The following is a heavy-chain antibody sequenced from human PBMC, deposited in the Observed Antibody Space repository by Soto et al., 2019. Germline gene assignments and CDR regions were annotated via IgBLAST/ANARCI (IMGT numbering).Heavy chain of an antibody. CDR3: AKEYYYDSSGYPNYFDY. CDR1: GYTFTSYG. Sequence: QVQLVQSGAEVKKPGASVKVSCKASGYTFTSYGISWVRQAPGQGLEWMGWISAYNGNTNYAQKLQGRVTMTTDTSTSTAYMELRSLRSDDTAVYYCAKEYYYDSSGYPNYFDYWGQGTLVTVSS. CDR2: ISAYNGNT. D-gene: IGHD3-22*01. J-gene: IGHJ4*02. V-gene: IGHV1-18*01.